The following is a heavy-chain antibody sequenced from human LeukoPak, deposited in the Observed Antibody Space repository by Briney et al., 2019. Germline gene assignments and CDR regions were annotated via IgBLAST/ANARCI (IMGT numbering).Heavy chain of an antibody. CDR3: ARAIFSMGGDNNVCFDY. CDR1: GHTFTSYG. Sequence: GASVTVSCKASGHTFTSYGISWVRQAPGQGLEWMGRIIPILGIANCAQKFQGRVTITADKSTSTAYMELSSLRSEDTAVYYCARAIFSMGGDNNVCFDYWGQGTLVTVSS. J-gene: IGHJ4*02. CDR2: IIPILGIA. V-gene: IGHV1-69*04. D-gene: IGHD2-21*02.